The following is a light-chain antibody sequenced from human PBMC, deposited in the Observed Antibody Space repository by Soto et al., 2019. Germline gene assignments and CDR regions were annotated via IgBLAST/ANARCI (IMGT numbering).Light chain of an antibody. J-gene: IGKJ1*01. CDR1: QSVSSN. CDR3: QQYHNWPPGT. V-gene: IGKV3-15*01. Sequence: EIVMTQSPATLSVSPGERATLSCRASQSVSSNLAWYQQIPGRAPRLLMYAASSRATGVPARFSGSGSGTEFTLTISSLQSEDVAVYYCQQYHNWPPGTFGQGTKVEIK. CDR2: AAS.